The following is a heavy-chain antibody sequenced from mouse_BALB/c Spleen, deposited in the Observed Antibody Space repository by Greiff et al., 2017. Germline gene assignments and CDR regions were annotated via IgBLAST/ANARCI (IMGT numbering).Heavy chain of an antibody. Sequence: EVQLVESGGGLVQPGGSRKLSCAASGFTFSSFGMHWVRQAPEKGLEWVAYISSGSSTIYYADTVKGRFTISRDNPKNTLFLQMTSLRSEDTAMYYCARNYRDDYFDYWGQGTTLTVSS. CDR1: GFTFSSFG. J-gene: IGHJ2*01. D-gene: IGHD2-14*01. CDR3: ARNYRDDYFDY. CDR2: ISSGSSTI. V-gene: IGHV5-17*02.